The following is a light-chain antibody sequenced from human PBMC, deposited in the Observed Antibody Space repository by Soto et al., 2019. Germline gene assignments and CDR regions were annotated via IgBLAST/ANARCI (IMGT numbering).Light chain of an antibody. Sequence: EIVLTQSPGTLSLSPGERATLSCRASQSVSSSYLAWYQQKPGQAPRLLIYGASSRATGIAARFSGSGSGTDFTLTISRLEPEDFAVYYCQQYGSSRWTFGQGTKVAI. V-gene: IGKV3-20*01. J-gene: IGKJ1*01. CDR3: QQYGSSRWT. CDR2: GAS. CDR1: QSVSSSY.